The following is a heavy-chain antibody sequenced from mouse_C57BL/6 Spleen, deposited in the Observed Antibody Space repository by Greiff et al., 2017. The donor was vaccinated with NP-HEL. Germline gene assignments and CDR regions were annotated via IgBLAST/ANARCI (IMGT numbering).Heavy chain of an antibody. D-gene: IGHD1-1*01. V-gene: IGHV5-9*01. CDR3: ARHGGSSYVDV. Sequence: EVKLVESGGGLVKPGGSLKLSCAASGFTFSSYPMSWVRQTPEKRLEWVATISGGGGNTYYPDSVKGRFTISRDNAKNTLYLQMSSLRSEDTALYDCARHGGSSYVDVWGTGTTVTVSS. CDR2: ISGGGGNT. CDR1: GFTFSSYP. J-gene: IGHJ1*03.